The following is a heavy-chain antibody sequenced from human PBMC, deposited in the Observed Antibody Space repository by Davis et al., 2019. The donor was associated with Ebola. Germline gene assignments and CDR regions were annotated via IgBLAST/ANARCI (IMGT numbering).Heavy chain of an antibody. J-gene: IGHJ5*02. CDR1: GYTFTSYA. CDR2: AYNGIT. Sequence: ASVKVSCKASGYTFTSYAISWVRQAPGQGLEWMGWAYNGITNYAQKLQGRVTLTTDTSTSTAYMDLRSLRSDDTAVYYCARGIASTGWFDPWGQGTLVTVSS. CDR3: ARGIASTGWFDP. D-gene: IGHD6-13*01. V-gene: IGHV1-18*01.